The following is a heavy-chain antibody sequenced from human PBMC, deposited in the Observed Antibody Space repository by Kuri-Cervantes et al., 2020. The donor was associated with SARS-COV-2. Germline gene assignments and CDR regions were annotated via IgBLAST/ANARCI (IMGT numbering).Heavy chain of an antibody. CDR2: ISGSGGTT. J-gene: IGHJ4*02. V-gene: IGHV3-23*01. D-gene: IGHD3-22*01. CDR3: ASGRIYDSNGYSPGGFDY. Sequence: GESLKISCGASGFTFSSYAMSWVRQAPGKGLEWVSVISGSGGTTYYADSVKGRFTVSRDNSKNTLYLQMNSLRAEDTAVYYCASGRIYDSNGYSPGGFDYWGQGTLVTVAS. CDR1: GFTFSSYA.